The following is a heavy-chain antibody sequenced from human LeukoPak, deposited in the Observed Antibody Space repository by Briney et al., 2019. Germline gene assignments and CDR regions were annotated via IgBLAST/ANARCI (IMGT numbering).Heavy chain of an antibody. CDR3: ARDCSNSSSWDRGGLVDY. D-gene: IGHD6-13*01. V-gene: IGHV3-21*01. J-gene: IGHJ4*02. Sequence: PGGSLRLSCAPSGFTFSSYAMSWVRPAPGKGLEWGSSITISSSNINHAYSVKGRFTISSENAKTPLYLQMSSLRTEDTAAFYCARDCSNSSSWDRGGLVDYWGQGTLVTVSS. CDR2: ITISSSNI. CDR1: GFTFSSYA.